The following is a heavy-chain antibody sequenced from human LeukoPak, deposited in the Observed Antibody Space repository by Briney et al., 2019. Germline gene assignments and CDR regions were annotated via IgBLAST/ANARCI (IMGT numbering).Heavy chain of an antibody. CDR1: GFTFSSYA. D-gene: IGHD3-22*01. Sequence: SGGSVRLSCAASGFTFSSYAMHWVRQAPGKGLEWVAVISYDGSNKYYADSVKGRFTISRDNSKSTLYLQMNSLRAEDTAVYYCARTAGLYYYDSSGYSGFDYWGQGTLVTVSS. V-gene: IGHV3-30-3*01. CDR2: ISYDGSNK. CDR3: ARTAGLYYYDSSGYSGFDY. J-gene: IGHJ4*02.